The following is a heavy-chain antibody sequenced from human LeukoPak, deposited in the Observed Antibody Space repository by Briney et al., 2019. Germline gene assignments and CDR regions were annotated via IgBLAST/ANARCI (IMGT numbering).Heavy chain of an antibody. Sequence: SETLSLTCTVSGGSINSYYWSWIRQPAGKGLEWIGRVFSSGNTIYNPSLQSRVTMSVDTSKNQFSLKLNSVTAADTAVYYCARSPHRLIGHWFDPWGQGTLVTVSS. V-gene: IGHV4-4*07. CDR3: ARSPHRLIGHWFDP. D-gene: IGHD3-16*01. CDR1: GGSINSYY. CDR2: VFSSGNT. J-gene: IGHJ5*02.